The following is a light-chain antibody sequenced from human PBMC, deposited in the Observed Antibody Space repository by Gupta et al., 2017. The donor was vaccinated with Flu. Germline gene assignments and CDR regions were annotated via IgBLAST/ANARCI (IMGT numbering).Light chain of an antibody. CDR3: QSDDSSHHWV. J-gene: IGLJ3*02. V-gene: IGLV6-57*03. CDR1: SGSIANNF. Sequence: NFMLTHPHSVSESPGKTVTISYTRTSGSIANNFVQWYQQRPGSGPTTVIYEDTQRPSGVPDRFSGSIDSSSNSASLTISGLETEDEADYYCQSDDSSHHWVFGGGTKLTVL. CDR2: EDT.